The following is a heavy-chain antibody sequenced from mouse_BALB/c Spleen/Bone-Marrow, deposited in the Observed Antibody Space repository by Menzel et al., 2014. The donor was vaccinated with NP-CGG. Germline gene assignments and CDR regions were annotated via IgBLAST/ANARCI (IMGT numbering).Heavy chain of an antibody. CDR1: GYTFTSYY. J-gene: IGHJ3*01. V-gene: IGHV1S81*02. CDR2: INPSNGGT. D-gene: IGHD3-3*01. CDR3: TREGTFLAY. Sequence: QVHLQQPGAELVKPGASVKLSCKSSGYTFTSYYMYWVKQRPGQGLEWIGGINPSNGGTNFNEKFKSKATLTVDKSSSTAYMQLSSLTSEDSAVYYCTREGTFLAYWGQGTLVTVSA.